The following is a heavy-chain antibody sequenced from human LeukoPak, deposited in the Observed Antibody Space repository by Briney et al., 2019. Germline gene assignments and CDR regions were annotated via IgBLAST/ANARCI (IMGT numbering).Heavy chain of an antibody. CDR1: GFTFSSYA. CDR3: ATSSGYGSGSYSYFDY. V-gene: IGHV3-33*08. D-gene: IGHD3-10*01. J-gene: IGHJ4*02. CDR2: IWYDGSNK. Sequence: GGSLRLSCAASGFTFSSYAMSWVRQAPGKGLEWVAVIWYDGSNKYYADSVKGRFTISRDNSKNTLYLQMNSLRAEDTAVYYCATSSGYGSGSYSYFDYWGQGTLVTVSS.